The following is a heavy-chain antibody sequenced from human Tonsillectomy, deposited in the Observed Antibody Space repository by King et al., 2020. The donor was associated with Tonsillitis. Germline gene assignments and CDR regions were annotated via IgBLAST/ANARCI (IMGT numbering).Heavy chain of an antibody. CDR1: GYSFTNYW. CDR3: VRHCQNLYCDYVGYYYYGMDV. V-gene: IGHV5-51*01. CDR2: MYPGDSET. J-gene: IGHJ6*02. Sequence: VQLVQSGAEVKKPGESLKISCKGSGYSFTNYWIGWVRQMPGKGLEWMGLMYPGDSETRYSPSFQGQVTISADKSISTPYLQWSSLEASDTAMYYCVRHCQNLYCDYVGYYYYGMDVWGQGTTVAVSS. D-gene: IGHD4-17*01.